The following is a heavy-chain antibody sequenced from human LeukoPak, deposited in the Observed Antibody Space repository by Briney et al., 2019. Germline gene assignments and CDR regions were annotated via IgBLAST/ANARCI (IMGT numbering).Heavy chain of an antibody. CDR3: ATTYYDSSGYYSNY. CDR2: FDPEDGET. D-gene: IGHD3-22*01. Sequence: GASVKVSCKVSGYTLTELSMHWVRQAPGKGLEWMGGFDPEDGETIYAQKFQGRVTMTEDTSTDTAYMELSSLRSEDTAVYYCATTYYDSSGYYSNYWGQGTLVTVSS. V-gene: IGHV1-24*01. J-gene: IGHJ4*02. CDR1: GYTLTELS.